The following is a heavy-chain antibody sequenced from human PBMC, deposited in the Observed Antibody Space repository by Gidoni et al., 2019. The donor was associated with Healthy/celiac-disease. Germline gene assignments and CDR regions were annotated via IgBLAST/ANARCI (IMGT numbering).Heavy chain of an antibody. D-gene: IGHD3-10*01. J-gene: IGHJ4*02. V-gene: IGHV3-33*01. CDR2: IWYDGSNK. Sequence: QVQLVESGGGVVQPGRSLRLSCAASGFTFSSYGMHWVRQAPGKGLEWVAVIWYDGSNKYYADSVKGRFTISRDNSKNTLYLQMNSLRAEDTAVYYCARDLILYGSGSFFDYWGQGTLVTVSS. CDR3: ARDLILYGSGSFFDY. CDR1: GFTFSSYG.